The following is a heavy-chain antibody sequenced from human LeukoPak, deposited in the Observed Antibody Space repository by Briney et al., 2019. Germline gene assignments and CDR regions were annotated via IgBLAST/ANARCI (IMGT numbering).Heavy chain of an antibody. J-gene: IGHJ4*02. Sequence: SVNGRFTISRDNAKSSLYLQMNSLRVEDTAAYYCARAANSPTVTDYWGQGTLVTVSS. CDR3: ARAANSPTVTDY. V-gene: IGHV3-21*01. D-gene: IGHD4-17*01.